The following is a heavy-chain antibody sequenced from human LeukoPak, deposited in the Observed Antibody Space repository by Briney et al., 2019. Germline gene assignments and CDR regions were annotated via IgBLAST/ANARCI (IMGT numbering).Heavy chain of an antibody. CDR3: ARDHSVAVAGLDY. D-gene: IGHD6-19*01. V-gene: IGHV3-64*04. J-gene: IGHJ4*02. CDR2: INSNGGST. Sequence: GGSLRLSCSASGFTFSNYGMHWIRQAPGKGLEYVSAINSNGGSTYYADSVKGRFTISRDNSKNTLYLQMNSLRVEDTAVYYCARDHSVAVAGLDYWGQGTLVTVSS. CDR1: GFTFSNYG.